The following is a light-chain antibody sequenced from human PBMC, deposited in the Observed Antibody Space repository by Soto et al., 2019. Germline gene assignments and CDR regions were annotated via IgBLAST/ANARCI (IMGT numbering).Light chain of an antibody. CDR3: QQLNSYPPYT. CDR1: QGISRY. Sequence: DIQLTQSPSFLSASVGDRVTITCRASQGISRYLDWYQQKPGKAPKLLIYAASTLQSGVPSRFSGSGSGTEFTLTISSLQPEDFATYYCQQLNSYPPYTFGQGTKLEIK. V-gene: IGKV1-9*01. CDR2: AAS. J-gene: IGKJ2*01.